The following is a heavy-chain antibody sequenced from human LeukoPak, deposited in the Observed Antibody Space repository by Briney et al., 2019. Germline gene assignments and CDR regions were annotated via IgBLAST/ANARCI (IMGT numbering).Heavy chain of an antibody. CDR1: GYTFTSYV. V-gene: IGHV1-18*01. Sequence: GASVKVSCKASGYTFTSYVISWVRQAPGQGLEWMGWISAYNGNTNYAQKLQGRVTMTTDTSTSTAYMELRSLRSDDTAVYYCAISRVSSSRGTWWFDPWGQGTLVTVSS. CDR3: AISRVSSSRGTWWFDP. J-gene: IGHJ5*02. D-gene: IGHD6-13*01. CDR2: ISAYNGNT.